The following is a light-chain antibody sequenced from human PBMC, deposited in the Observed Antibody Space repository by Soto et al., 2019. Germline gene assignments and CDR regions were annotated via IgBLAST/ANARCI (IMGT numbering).Light chain of an antibody. J-gene: IGKJ1*01. CDR3: QQYNDWPLT. CDR1: QSVRSN. V-gene: IGKV3-15*01. CDR2: GAF. Sequence: EIVMTQSPFTLSVSPGERATLSCRASQSVRSNLAWYQHKPGQAPSLLIYGAFTRATGIPARFSGTGSGTEFTLTISSLQSEDFALYYCQQYNDWPLTFGQGTKVDIK.